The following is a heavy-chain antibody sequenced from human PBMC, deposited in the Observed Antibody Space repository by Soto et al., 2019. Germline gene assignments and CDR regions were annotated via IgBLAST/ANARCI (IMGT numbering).Heavy chain of an antibody. D-gene: IGHD2-8*01. CDR3: VPPPLTVWPRATHADFDI. J-gene: IGHJ3*02. CDR1: GYRFSKYV. V-gene: IGHV5-51*01. Sequence: LGDSLKISCEFCGYRFSKYVICFGLQMPGKGLECMGIILPDDSDIRYSPSFEDQVPISADKSISTAYLQWSSLKASDTAMYYCVPPPLTVWPRATHADFDICGQRPMVNV. CDR2: ILPDDSDI.